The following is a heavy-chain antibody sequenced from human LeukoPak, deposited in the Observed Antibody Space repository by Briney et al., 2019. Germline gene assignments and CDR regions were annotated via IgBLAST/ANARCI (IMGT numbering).Heavy chain of an antibody. CDR2: ISYDGSNK. D-gene: IGHD6-19*01. V-gene: IGHV3-30*18. Sequence: PGRSLRLSCAASGFTFSSYGMHWVRQAPGKGLEWVAVISYDGSNKYYADSVKGRFTISRDNSKNTLYLQMNSLRAEDTAVYYCAKAIRGSIAVAGTTPDYWGQGTLVTVSS. CDR3: AKAIRGSIAVAGTTPDY. J-gene: IGHJ4*02. CDR1: GFTFSSYG.